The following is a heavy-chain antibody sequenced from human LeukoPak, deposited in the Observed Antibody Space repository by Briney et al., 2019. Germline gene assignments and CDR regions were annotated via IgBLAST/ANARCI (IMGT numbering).Heavy chain of an antibody. V-gene: IGHV5-51*01. Sequence: GESLKISCKGSGYSFTSYWIGWVRQMPGKGLEWMGIIYPGDSDTRYSPSFQGQVTISADKSISTAYLQWGSLKASDTAMYYCARLALSYCSSTSCYRENWFDPWGQGTLVTVSS. J-gene: IGHJ5*02. CDR3: ARLALSYCSSTSCYRENWFDP. CDR2: IYPGDSDT. CDR1: GYSFTSYW. D-gene: IGHD2-2*02.